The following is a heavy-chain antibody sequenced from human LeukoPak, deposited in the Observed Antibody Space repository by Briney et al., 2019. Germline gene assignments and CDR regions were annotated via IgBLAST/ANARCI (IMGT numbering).Heavy chain of an antibody. CDR2: ISWNSGSI. J-gene: IGHJ4*02. CDR1: GFTFDDYA. Sequence: SLRLSCAASGFTFDDYAMHWVRQAPGKGLEWVSGISWNSGSIGYADSVKGRFTISRDNAKNSLYLQMNSLRAEDTAVYYCAKASSSGSYIDYWGQGTLVTVSS. D-gene: IGHD1-26*01. CDR3: AKASSSGSYIDY. V-gene: IGHV3-9*01.